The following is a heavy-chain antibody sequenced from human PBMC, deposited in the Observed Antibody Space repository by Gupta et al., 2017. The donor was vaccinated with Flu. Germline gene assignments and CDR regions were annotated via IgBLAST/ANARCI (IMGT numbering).Heavy chain of an antibody. CDR1: GGTFSSYA. CDR3: AQLITQRKVVINNGIFDY. CDR2: IIPIFGTA. V-gene: IGHV1-69*06. J-gene: IGHJ4*02. D-gene: IGHD3-22*01. Sequence: QVQLVQSGAEVKKPGSSVKVSCKASGGTFSSYAISWVRQAPGQGLEWMGGIIPIFGTANYAQKFQGRVTITADKSTSTAYMELSSLRSEDTAVYYCAQLITQRKVVINNGIFDYWGQGTLVTVSS.